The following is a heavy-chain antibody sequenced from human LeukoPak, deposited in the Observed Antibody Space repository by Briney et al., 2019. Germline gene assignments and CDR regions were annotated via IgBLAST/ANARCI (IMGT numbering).Heavy chain of an antibody. CDR1: GFTFSDYW. D-gene: IGHD5-24*01. J-gene: IGHJ4*02. CDR3: ARGLQEDGYSCCYFDY. V-gene: IGHV3-7*01. Sequence: GGSLRLSCAASGFTFSDYWMGWVRQVPGKGLEWVANIKQDGGEKYYVDSVKGRFTISRDNAKNSLYLQMNSLRAEDTAVYYCARGLQEDGYSCCYFDYWGQGTLVTVSS. CDR2: IKQDGGEK.